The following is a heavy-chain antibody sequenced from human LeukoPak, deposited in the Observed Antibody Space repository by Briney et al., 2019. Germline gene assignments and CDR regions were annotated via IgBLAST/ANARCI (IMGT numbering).Heavy chain of an antibody. J-gene: IGHJ4*02. V-gene: IGHV1-18*01. Sequence: ASVKVSCKASGYTFTSYGISWVRQAPGQGLEWMGWISAYNGNTNYAQKLQGRVTMTTDTSTSTAYMELRSLRSDDTAVYYCARGGDYYDSSGYNYFDYWGQGTLVTVSS. CDR1: GYTFTSYG. D-gene: IGHD3-22*01. CDR3: ARGGDYYDSSGYNYFDY. CDR2: ISAYNGNT.